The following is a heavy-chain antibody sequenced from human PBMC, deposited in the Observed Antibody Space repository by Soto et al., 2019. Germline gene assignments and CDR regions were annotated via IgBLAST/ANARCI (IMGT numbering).Heavy chain of an antibody. CDR2: ISSGGDT. V-gene: IGHV3-23*01. D-gene: IGHD3-22*01. CDR3: AKDYSSGYYDFDF. J-gene: IGHJ3*01. CDR1: GFTFTTYA. Sequence: GGSLRLSCAPSGFTFTTYAMSWVRQAPGKGLEWVSSISSGGDTYYADSVKGRFTISRDSSKNTLYLQMNNLRAEDTATYYCAKDYSSGYYDFDFWCRGLMVTVSS.